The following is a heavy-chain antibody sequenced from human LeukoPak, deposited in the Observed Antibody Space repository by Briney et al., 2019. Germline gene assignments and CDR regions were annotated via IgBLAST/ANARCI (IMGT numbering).Heavy chain of an antibody. CDR3: AREGSGSYHYYYYMDV. D-gene: IGHD1-26*01. V-gene: IGHV1-69*13. CDR1: GGTFSSYA. CDR2: IIPIFGTA. J-gene: IGHJ6*03. Sequence: SVKVSCKASGGTFSSYAISWVRQAPRQGLEWMGGIIPIFGTANYAQKFQGRVTITADESTSAAYMELSSLRSEDTAVYYCAREGSGSYHYYYYMDVWGKGTTVTVSS.